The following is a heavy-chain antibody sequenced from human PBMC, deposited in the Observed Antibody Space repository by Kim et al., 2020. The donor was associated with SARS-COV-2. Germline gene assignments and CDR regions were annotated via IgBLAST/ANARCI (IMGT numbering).Heavy chain of an antibody. V-gene: IGHV3-30*18. D-gene: IGHD6-19*01. CDR2: ISYDGSNK. J-gene: IGHJ6*02. CDR1: GFTFSSYG. Sequence: GGSLRLSCAASGFTFSSYGMHWVRQAPGKGLEWVAVISYDGSNKYYADSVKGRFTISRDNSKNTLYLQMNSLRAEDTAVYYCAKERLAVAGWFSSFRYYYGMDVWGQGTTVTVSS. CDR3: AKERLAVAGWFSSFRYYYGMDV.